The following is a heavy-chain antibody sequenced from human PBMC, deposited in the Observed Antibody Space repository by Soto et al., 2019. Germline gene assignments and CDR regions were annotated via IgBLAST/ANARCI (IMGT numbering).Heavy chain of an antibody. V-gene: IGHV3-49*04. Sequence: PGGSLRLSCTTSGFSFGEYAMTWVRQAPGKGLEWVGFIRNPGYGGTTEYATSVKGRFIISRDDSMSSAYLQLNGLKVDDSAVYYCVRGSFGYYGPWGQGTLVTVSS. CDR2: IRNPGYGGTT. J-gene: IGHJ5*02. CDR3: VRGSFGYYGP. D-gene: IGHD3-22*01. CDR1: GFSFGEYA.